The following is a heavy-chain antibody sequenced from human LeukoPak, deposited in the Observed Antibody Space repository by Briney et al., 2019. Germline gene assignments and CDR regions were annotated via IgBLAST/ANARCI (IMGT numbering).Heavy chain of an antibody. CDR2: ISPSGDIK. Sequence: SGGSLRLSCVASGFTFSRHGMNWVRQAPGKGLEWVSGISPSGDIKYYVDSVKGRFTVSRDNSKNTLYLQMNSLRVEDTAVYYCVCLGLGGLSLDWGQGTLVTVSS. V-gene: IGHV3-23*01. CDR3: VCLGLGGLSLD. J-gene: IGHJ4*02. D-gene: IGHD3-16*01. CDR1: GFTFSRHG.